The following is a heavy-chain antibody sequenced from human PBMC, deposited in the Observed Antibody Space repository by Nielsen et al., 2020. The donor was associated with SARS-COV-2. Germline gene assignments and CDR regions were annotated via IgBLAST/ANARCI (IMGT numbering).Heavy chain of an antibody. V-gene: IGHV6-1*01. CDR3: TRYPGYYHGMDV. J-gene: IGHJ6*02. CDR1: WDSVSSIRLA. Sequence: SQTLSLTCLIPWDSVSSIRLALDWLRQSPSRGLEWLGRIYYRSKWFYESATFVRSRITIDPDTSKNHFSLHLNPVTSEDTAMYYCTRYPGYYHGMDVLGQGTTVIVSS. CDR2: IYYRSKWFY.